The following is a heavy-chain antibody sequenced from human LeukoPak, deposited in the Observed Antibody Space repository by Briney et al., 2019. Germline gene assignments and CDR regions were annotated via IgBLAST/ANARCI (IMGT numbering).Heavy chain of an antibody. Sequence: PSETLSLTCTVSGGSISSYYWSWIRQPPGEGLKWIGSISHSGNTYCNPSLKSRVTISVDTSKNQFSLKLSSVTAADTAVYYCARGQARLSWFDPWGQGTLVTVSS. CDR3: ARGQARLSWFDP. CDR1: GGSISSYY. D-gene: IGHD6-19*01. J-gene: IGHJ5*02. CDR2: ISHSGNT. V-gene: IGHV4-38-2*02.